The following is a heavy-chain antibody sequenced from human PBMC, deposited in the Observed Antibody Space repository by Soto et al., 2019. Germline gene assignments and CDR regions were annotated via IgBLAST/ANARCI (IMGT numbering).Heavy chain of an antibody. CDR3: ARLDNGGSCYGRRRCGFDP. D-gene: IGHD2-15*01. V-gene: IGHV5-51*01. J-gene: IGHJ5*02. Sequence: GESLKISCKGSGYSFTSYWIGWVRQMPGKGLEWMGIIYPGDSDTRYSPSFQGQVTISADKSISTAYLQWSSLKASDTAMYYCARLDNGGSCYGRRRCGFDPWGQGTLVTVSS. CDR2: IYPGDSDT. CDR1: GYSFTSYW.